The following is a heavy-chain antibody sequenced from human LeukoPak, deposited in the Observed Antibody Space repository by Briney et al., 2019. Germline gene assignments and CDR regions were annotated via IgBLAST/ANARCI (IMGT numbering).Heavy chain of an antibody. CDR3: AGTIVGATDFDY. J-gene: IGHJ4*02. V-gene: IGHV1-8*01. CDR1: GYTFTSYE. CDR2: MNPNSGNT. Sequence: ASVKVSCKASGYTFTSYEINWVRQATGQGLEWMGWMNPNSGNTGYAQKFQGRVTMTRNTSISTAYMELSSLRSEDTAVYYCAGTIVGATDFDYWGQGTLVTVSS. D-gene: IGHD1-26*01.